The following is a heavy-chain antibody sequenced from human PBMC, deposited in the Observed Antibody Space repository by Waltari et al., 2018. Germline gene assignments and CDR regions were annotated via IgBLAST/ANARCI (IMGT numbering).Heavy chain of an antibody. J-gene: IGHJ3*02. CDR3: ARDQANSDAFDI. V-gene: IGHV3-7*01. CDR1: GFTFGSYG. Sequence: EVQLVESGGGWFQPGGSLRLSGAASGFTFGSYGMSWVRQAPGKGLEWVANIKQDGSEKYYVDSVKGRFTISRDNAKNSLYLQMNSLRAEDTAVYYCARDQANSDAFDIWGQGTMVTVSS. CDR2: IKQDGSEK. D-gene: IGHD7-27*01.